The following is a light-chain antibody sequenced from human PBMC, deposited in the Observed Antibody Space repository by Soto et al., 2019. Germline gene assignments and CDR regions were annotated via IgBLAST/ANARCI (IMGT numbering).Light chain of an antibody. CDR3: QQYGSSVT. V-gene: IGKV3-20*01. Sequence: DIVLTQSPGTLSLSPGERATLSCRASQSVRSRYLAWYQQKAGQAPRLLIYDASRRATGIPDRFNGSGSGTDLPLTISRLEPEDFAVYYCQQYGSSVTFGGGTKVEIK. J-gene: IGKJ4*01. CDR1: QSVRSRY. CDR2: DAS.